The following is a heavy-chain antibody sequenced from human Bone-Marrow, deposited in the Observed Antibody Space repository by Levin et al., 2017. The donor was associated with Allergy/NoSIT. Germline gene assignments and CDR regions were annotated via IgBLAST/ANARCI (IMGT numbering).Heavy chain of an antibody. V-gene: IGHV4-30-4*01. CDR1: GGSISSGDYY. Sequence: SETLSLTCTVSGGSISSGDYYWSWIRQPPGKGLEWIGYIYYSGSTYYNPSLKSRVTISVDTSKNQFSLKLSSVTAADTAVYYCARGLLLWFGARAPLFDYWGQGTLVTVSS. J-gene: IGHJ4*02. D-gene: IGHD3-10*01. CDR3: ARGLLLWFGARAPLFDY. CDR2: IYYSGST.